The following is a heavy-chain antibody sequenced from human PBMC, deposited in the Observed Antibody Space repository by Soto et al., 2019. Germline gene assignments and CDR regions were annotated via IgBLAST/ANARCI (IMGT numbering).Heavy chain of an antibody. D-gene: IGHD3-10*01. Sequence: QITLKESGPTLVKPTQTLTLTCTVSGFYLTTTGECVGWIRQPPGKALEWLALIYWDDEKRYSPSLNDRLTTTQDTSKNEVDLTMTNMDPMDTATYYCAHRAYGSGNGAFDVWGQGTMVTVAS. CDR3: AHRAYGSGNGAFDV. CDR1: GFYLTTTGEC. J-gene: IGHJ3*01. V-gene: IGHV2-5*02. CDR2: IYWDDEK.